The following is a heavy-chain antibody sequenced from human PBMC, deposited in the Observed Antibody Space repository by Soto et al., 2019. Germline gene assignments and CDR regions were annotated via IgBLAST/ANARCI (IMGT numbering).Heavy chain of an antibody. J-gene: IGHJ6*02. CDR3: ARDSPTYYDFWSGHYGMDV. V-gene: IGHV4-59*01. CDR2: IYYSGST. Sequence: SETLSLTCTVSGGSISSYYWRWIRQPPGKGLEWIGYIYYSGSTNYNPSLKSRVTISVDTSKNQFSLKLSSVTAADTAVYYCARDSPTYYDFWSGHYGMDVWGQGTTVTVSS. CDR1: GGSISSYY. D-gene: IGHD3-3*01.